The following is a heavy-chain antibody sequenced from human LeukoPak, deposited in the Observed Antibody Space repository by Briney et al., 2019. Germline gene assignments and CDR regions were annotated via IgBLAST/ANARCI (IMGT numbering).Heavy chain of an antibody. CDR1: GGSISSYY. CDR3: ARVTGYMIEDYFDY. V-gene: IGHV4-59*01. CDR2: ISDSGTT. D-gene: IGHD3-22*01. Sequence: SETLSLTCTVSGGSISSYYWSWIRQPPGKGLEWIGYISDSGTTKYSPSLKSRVTISLDTSKTQFSLKLSSVTAADTAVYYCARVTGYMIEDYFDYWGQGTLVTVSS. J-gene: IGHJ4*02.